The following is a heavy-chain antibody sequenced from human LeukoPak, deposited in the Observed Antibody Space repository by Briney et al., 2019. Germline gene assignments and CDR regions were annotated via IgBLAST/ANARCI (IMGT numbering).Heavy chain of an antibody. V-gene: IGHV3-74*01. D-gene: IGHD3-10*01. Sequence: PGGSLRLSCAASGFTFTNHWMHWVRHVPGKGLAWISRIRGDGGETNYADSVRGRFTTSRDNAKNLLYLQMDSLGAEDTAVYYCGRDAVLGSGSIDYWGHGVLVAVSS. CDR1: GFTFTNHW. CDR2: IRGDGGET. J-gene: IGHJ4*01. CDR3: GRDAVLGSGSIDY.